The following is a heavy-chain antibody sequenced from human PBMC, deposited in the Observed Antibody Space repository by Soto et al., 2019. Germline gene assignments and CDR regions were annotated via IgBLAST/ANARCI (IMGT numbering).Heavy chain of an antibody. V-gene: IGHV3-30*18. CDR3: AKEGYCSGGSCSNKYYYYYGMDV. CDR1: GFTFSSYG. CDR2: ISYDGSNK. J-gene: IGHJ6*02. Sequence: QVQLVESGGGVVQPGRSLRLSCAASGFTFSSYGMHWVRQAPGKGLEWVAVISYDGSNKYYADSVKGRFTISRDNSKNTLYLQMNSLRAEDTAVYYCAKEGYCSGGSCSNKYYYYYGMDVWGQGTTVTVSS. D-gene: IGHD2-15*01.